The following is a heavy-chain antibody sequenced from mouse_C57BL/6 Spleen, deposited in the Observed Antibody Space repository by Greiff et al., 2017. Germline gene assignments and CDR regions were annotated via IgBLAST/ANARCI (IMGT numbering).Heavy chain of an antibody. J-gene: IGHJ2*01. Sequence: EVQLVESGGGLVKPGGSLKLSCAASGFTFSDYGMHWVRPAPETGLEWVAYISSGSSTIYYADTVKGRFTISRDNAKHTLFLQMTSLRSEDTAMYYCARGHFDDRGQGITLSVYS. CDR2: ISSGSSTI. V-gene: IGHV5-17*01. CDR1: GFTFSDYG. CDR3: ARGHFDD.